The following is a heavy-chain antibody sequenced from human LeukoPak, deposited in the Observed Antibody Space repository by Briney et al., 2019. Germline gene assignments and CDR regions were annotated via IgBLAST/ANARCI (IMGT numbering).Heavy chain of an antibody. V-gene: IGHV4-39*07. CDR2: IYYSGST. CDR3: ARVIAAAGTAYHFDY. Sequence: SETLSLTCTVSGGSISSSSYYWGWIRQPPGKGLEWIGSIYYSGSTYYNPSLKSRVTISVDTSKNQFSLKLSSVTAADTAVYYCARVIAAAGTAYHFDYWGQGTLVTVSS. J-gene: IGHJ4*02. D-gene: IGHD6-13*01. CDR1: GGSISSSSYY.